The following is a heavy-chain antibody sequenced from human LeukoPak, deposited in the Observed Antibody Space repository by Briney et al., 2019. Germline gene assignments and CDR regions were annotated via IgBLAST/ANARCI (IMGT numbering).Heavy chain of an antibody. CDR2: IYYSGST. CDR3: ARLDRDAVTTSRYFDY. D-gene: IGHD4-17*01. CDR1: GGSISSSSYY. V-gene: IGHV4-39*07. J-gene: IGHJ4*02. Sequence: SETLSLTCTVSGGSISSSSYYCGWIRQPPGKGLEWIGSIYYSGSTYYNPSLKSRVTISVDTSKNQFSLKLSSVTAADTAVYYCARLDRDAVTTSRYFDYWGQGTLVTVSS.